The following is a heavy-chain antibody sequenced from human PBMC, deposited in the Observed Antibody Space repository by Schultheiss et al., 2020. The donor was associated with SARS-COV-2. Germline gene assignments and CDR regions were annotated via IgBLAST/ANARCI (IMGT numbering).Heavy chain of an antibody. J-gene: IGHJ4*02. D-gene: IGHD4-17*01. CDR2: IYYSGST. CDR3: ARNTYYGDSYFDY. Sequence: SETLSLTCAVSGGSISSSNWWSWVRQPPGKGLEWIGYIYYSGSTYYNPSLKSRVTISVDTSKNQFSLKLSSVTAADTAVYYCARNTYYGDSYFDYWGQGTLVTVSS. V-gene: IGHV4-4*02. CDR1: GGSISSSNW.